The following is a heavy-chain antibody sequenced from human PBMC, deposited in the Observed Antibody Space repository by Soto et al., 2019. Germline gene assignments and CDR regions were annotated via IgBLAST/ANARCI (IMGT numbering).Heavy chain of an antibody. Sequence: GGSLRLSCAASGFTFSSYAMSWVRQAPGKGLEWVSAISGSGGSTYYADSVKGRFTISRDNSKNTLYLQMNSLRAEDTAVYYCANEIIAAAGRYYYGMDVWGQGTTVTVSS. CDR2: ISGSGGST. J-gene: IGHJ6*02. V-gene: IGHV3-23*01. CDR3: ANEIIAAAGRYYYGMDV. D-gene: IGHD6-13*01. CDR1: GFTFSSYA.